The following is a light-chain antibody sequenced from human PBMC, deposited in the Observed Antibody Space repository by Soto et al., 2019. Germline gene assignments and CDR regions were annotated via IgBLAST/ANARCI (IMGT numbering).Light chain of an antibody. CDR1: QSVSSN. CDR2: GAS. V-gene: IGKV3-15*01. Sequence: EIVMTQSPATLSVSQGERATLSCRASQSVSSNLAWYQQKPGQAPRLLIYGASTRATGIPARFSGSGSGTEFTLTISSLQSEDFAVYYCQQYKNWPPITFGQGTRLEIK. J-gene: IGKJ5*01. CDR3: QQYKNWPPIT.